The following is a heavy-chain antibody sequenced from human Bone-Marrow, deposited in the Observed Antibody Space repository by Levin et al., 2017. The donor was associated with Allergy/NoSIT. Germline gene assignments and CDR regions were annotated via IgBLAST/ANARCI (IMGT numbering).Heavy chain of an antibody. V-gene: IGHV3-11*01. CDR2: ISSSGSTI. Sequence: GESLKISCAASGFTFSDYYMSWIRQAPGKGLEWVSYISSSGSTIYYADSVKGRFTISRDNAKNSLYLQMNSLRAEDTAVYYCARDHHYYYGSGSPSDYWGQGTLVTVSS. CDR1: GFTFSDYY. CDR3: ARDHHYYYGSGSPSDY. D-gene: IGHD3-10*01. J-gene: IGHJ4*02.